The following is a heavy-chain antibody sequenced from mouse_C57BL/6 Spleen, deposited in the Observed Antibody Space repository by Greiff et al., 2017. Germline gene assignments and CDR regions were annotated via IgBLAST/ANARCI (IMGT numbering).Heavy chain of an antibody. CDR1: GYTFTSYW. Sequence: VQLQQPGAELVMPGASVKLSCKASGYTFTSYWMHWVKQRPGQGLEWIGEIDPSDSYTNYNQKFKGKSTLTVDKSSSTAYMQLSSLTSEDSAVYYCARNDYGSSYETWFAYWGQGTLVTVSA. CDR2: IDPSDSYT. J-gene: IGHJ3*01. CDR3: ARNDYGSSYETWFAY. D-gene: IGHD1-1*01. V-gene: IGHV1-69*01.